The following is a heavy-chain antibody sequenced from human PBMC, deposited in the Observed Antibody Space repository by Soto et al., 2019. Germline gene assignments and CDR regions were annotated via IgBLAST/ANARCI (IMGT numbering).Heavy chain of an antibody. V-gene: IGHV4-39*01. CDR3: AMSLWFGNTPNWFDP. J-gene: IGHJ5*02. Sequence: QLQLQESGPGLVKPSETLSLTCNVSGGSISSSSYYWGWIRQPPGKGLEWIASIYYSGHTYYNPSLKSRVTISVYTSTTQFSLKLSSVTAADTAVYYCAMSLWFGNTPNWFDPWGQGTLVTVSS. D-gene: IGHD3-10*01. CDR2: IYYSGHT. CDR1: GGSISSSSYY.